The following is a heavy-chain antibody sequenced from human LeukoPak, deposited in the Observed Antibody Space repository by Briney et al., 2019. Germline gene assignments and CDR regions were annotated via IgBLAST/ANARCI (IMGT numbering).Heavy chain of an antibody. V-gene: IGHV3-11*01. CDR1: GFTFSNYY. Sequence: PGGSLRLSCAASGFTFSNYYMSWIRQAPGKGLEWVSYINTIGTTIYYADSLKGRSTISRDNAKNSLSLQMDSLRAEDTAVYYCARGDFGRYAFDFWGQGTMVTVSS. CDR2: INTIGTTI. D-gene: IGHD3-16*01. CDR3: ARGDFGRYAFDF. J-gene: IGHJ3*01.